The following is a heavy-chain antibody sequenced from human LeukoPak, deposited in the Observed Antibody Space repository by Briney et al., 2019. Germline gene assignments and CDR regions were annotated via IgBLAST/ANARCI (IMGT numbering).Heavy chain of an antibody. CDR2: INHSGST. V-gene: IGHV4-34*01. D-gene: IGHD3-16*01. Sequence: PSETLSLTCAVYGGSFSGYYWSWIRQPPGKGLEWIGEINHSGSTNYNPSLKSRVTISVDTSKNQFSLKLSSVTAADTAVYYCARVVLGDYSDYWGQGTLVTVSS. CDR3: ARVVLGDYSDY. CDR1: GGSFSGYY. J-gene: IGHJ4*02.